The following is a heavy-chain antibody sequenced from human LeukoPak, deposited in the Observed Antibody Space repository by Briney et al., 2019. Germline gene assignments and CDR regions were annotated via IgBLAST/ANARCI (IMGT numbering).Heavy chain of an antibody. Sequence: GGSLRLSCAASGFTFSTFAMHWVRQAPGKGLEWVAVISYDGSKKYYADSVKGRFTISRDNSKNTLYLQMNSLRAEDTAVYYCARLNYGSGSRTDAFDIWGRGTMVTVSS. CDR3: ARLNYGSGSRTDAFDI. CDR2: ISYDGSKK. CDR1: GFTFSTFA. V-gene: IGHV3-30-3*01. D-gene: IGHD3-10*01. J-gene: IGHJ3*02.